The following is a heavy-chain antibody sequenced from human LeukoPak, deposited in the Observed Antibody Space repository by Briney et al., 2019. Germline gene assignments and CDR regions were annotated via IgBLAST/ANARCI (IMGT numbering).Heavy chain of an antibody. Sequence: SETLSLTCTVSGGSISSHYWSWIRQPPGKGLEWIGYIYYSGSTNYNPSLKSRVTISVDTSKIQFSLKLSSVTAADTAVYYCARGDYYFDYWGQGTLVTVSS. V-gene: IGHV4-59*11. J-gene: IGHJ4*02. CDR3: ARGDYYFDY. D-gene: IGHD5-24*01. CDR1: GGSISSHY. CDR2: IYYSGST.